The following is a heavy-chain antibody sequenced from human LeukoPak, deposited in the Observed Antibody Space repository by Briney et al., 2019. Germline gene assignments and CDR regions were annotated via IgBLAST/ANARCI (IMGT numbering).Heavy chain of an antibody. CDR3: ATLRVNLFGVVIGADP. CDR1: GYTFTSYG. V-gene: IGHV1-18*01. CDR2: ISAYNGNT. D-gene: IGHD3-3*01. J-gene: IGHJ5*02. Sequence: ASVKVSCKASGYTFTSYGISWVRQAPGQGLEWMGWISAYNGNTNYAQKLQGRVTMTTDTSTSTAYMELRSLRSDDTAVYYCATLRVNLFGVVIGADPWGQGTLVTVSS.